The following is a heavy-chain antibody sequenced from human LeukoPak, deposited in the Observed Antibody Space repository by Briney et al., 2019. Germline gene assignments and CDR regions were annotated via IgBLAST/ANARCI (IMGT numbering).Heavy chain of an antibody. D-gene: IGHD3-3*01. CDR2: TYYSGST. CDR3: ARLRGDLWSGYDY. J-gene: IGHJ4*02. Sequence: SETLSLTCSVSGGSISRSSYYWTWIRQSPGRGLEWIGNTYYSGSTLYNPSLKGRVTISVDTSKNQFSLRLTSVTAADTAVYYCARLRGDLWSGYDYWGQGVLVTVSP. CDR1: GGSISRSSYY. V-gene: IGHV4-39*01.